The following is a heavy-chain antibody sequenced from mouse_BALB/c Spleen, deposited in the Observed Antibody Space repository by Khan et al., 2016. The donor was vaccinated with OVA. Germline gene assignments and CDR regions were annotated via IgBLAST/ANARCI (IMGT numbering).Heavy chain of an antibody. CDR1: GFTFSSYA. Sequence: EVELVESGGGLVKPGGPLKLSCAASGFTFSSYAMSWVRQTPEKRLEWVATISSVGDYTYYPDSVKGRFTMSRDNAKNTIYLQMSSLRSEDTAMYYCGRHNSGPFAYWGQGTLVTVSA. CDR3: GRHNSGPFAY. CDR2: ISSVGDYT. D-gene: IGHD1-3*01. V-gene: IGHV5-9-3*01. J-gene: IGHJ3*01.